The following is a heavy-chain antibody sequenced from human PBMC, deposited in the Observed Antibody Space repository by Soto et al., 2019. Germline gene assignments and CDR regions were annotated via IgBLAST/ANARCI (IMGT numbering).Heavy chain of an antibody. CDR2: IYSGGST. J-gene: IGHJ4*02. CDR3: ARGRGGGAFDY. D-gene: IGHD3-16*01. CDR1: GFTVNNNY. V-gene: IGHV3-53*01. Sequence: PGGSLRLSCAASGFTVNNNYLCWVRQAPGKGLEWVSVIYSGGSTYYADSVKGRFTISRDNSKNTLYLQMNSLRAEDTAVYYCARGRGGGAFDYWGQGTLVTVSS.